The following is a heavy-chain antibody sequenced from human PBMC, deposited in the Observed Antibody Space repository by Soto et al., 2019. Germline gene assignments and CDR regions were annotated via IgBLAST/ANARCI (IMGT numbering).Heavy chain of an antibody. CDR1: GYTFTRYG. V-gene: IGHV1-18*01. J-gene: IGHJ6*02. CDR3: AKNGQPPYYYYGMDV. D-gene: IGHD2-8*01. CDR2: ISGYNGDT. Sequence: QGQLVQSGAEVKKPGASVKVSCKASGYTFTRYGISWVRQAPGQGLEWMGWISGYNGDTNYAQKFQGRVTMTVDTSTPRAFMELTSLTSDDRAVYYCAKNGQPPYYYYGMDVWGQGTTVTVSS.